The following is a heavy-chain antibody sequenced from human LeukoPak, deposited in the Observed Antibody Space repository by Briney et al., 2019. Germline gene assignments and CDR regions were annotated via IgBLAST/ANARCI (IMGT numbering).Heavy chain of an antibody. CDR3: ATWGITPRDAFDI. D-gene: IGHD3-16*01. V-gene: IGHV4-39*01. Sequence: KASETLSLTCTVSGGSISSSSYYWGWIRQPPGKGLEWIGSIYYSGSTYYNPSLKSRVTISVDTSKNQFSLKLSSVTAADTAVYYCATWGITPRDAFDIWGQGTMVTVSS. CDR2: IYYSGST. CDR1: GGSISSSSYY. J-gene: IGHJ3*02.